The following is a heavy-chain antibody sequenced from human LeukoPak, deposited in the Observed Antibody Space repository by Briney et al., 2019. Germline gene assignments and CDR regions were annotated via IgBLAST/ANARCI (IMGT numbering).Heavy chain of an antibody. D-gene: IGHD3-22*01. CDR3: ASIEYYYDSSGYYYPDDY. J-gene: IGHJ4*02. CDR1: GFTFSSYA. CDR2: INSDGSST. Sequence: PGGSLRLSCAASGFTFSSYAMSWVRQAPGKGLVWVSRINSDGSSTSYADSVKGRFTISRDNAKNTLYLQMNSLRAEDTAVYYCASIEYYYDSSGYYYPDDYWGQGTLVTVSS. V-gene: IGHV3-74*01.